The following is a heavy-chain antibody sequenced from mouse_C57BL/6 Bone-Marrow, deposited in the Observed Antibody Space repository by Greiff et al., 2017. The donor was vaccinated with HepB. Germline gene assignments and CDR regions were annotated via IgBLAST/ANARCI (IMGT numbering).Heavy chain of an antibody. Sequence: EVQLVESGGELVKSGGSLKLSCAASGFTFSSYGMSWVRQTPDKRLEWVATISSGGSYTYYPDSVKGRFTISRDNAKNTLYLQMSSLKSEDTAMYFYGKVYLGLYWYFDVWGT. V-gene: IGHV5-6*01. CDR2: ISSGGSYT. J-gene: IGHJ1*03. CDR1: GFTFSSYG. CDR3: GKVYLGLYWYFDV. D-gene: IGHD5-1-1*01.